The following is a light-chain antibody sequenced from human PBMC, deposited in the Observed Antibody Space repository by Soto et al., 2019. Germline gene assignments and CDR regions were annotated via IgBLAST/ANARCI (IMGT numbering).Light chain of an antibody. CDR1: QSISSW. Sequence: DIQMTQPPSTLSASVGDRVTITCRASQSISSWLAWYQQKPGKAPKLLIYDASSLESGVPSRFSGSGSGTEFTLTISSLQPDDFATYYCQQYNSYSFTWTFGQGTKVDIK. CDR2: DAS. V-gene: IGKV1-5*01. J-gene: IGKJ1*01. CDR3: QQYNSYSFTWT.